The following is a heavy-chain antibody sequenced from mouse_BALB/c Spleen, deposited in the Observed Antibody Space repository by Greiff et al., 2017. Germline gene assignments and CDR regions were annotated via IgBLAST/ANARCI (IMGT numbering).Heavy chain of an antibody. Sequence: QVTLKESGPGILQPSQTLSLTCSFSGFSLSTSGMGVSWIRQPSGKGLEWLAHIYWDDDKRYNPSLKSRLTISKDTSSNQVFLKITSVDTADTATYYCARREDYDYDGGFAYWGQGTLVTVSA. CDR1: GFSLSTSGMG. D-gene: IGHD2-4*01. V-gene: IGHV8-12*01. CDR2: IYWDDDK. CDR3: ARREDYDYDGGFAY. J-gene: IGHJ3*01.